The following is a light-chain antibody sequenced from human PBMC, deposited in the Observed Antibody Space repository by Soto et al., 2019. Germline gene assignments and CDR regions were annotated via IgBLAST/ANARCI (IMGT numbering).Light chain of an antibody. J-gene: IGLJ1*01. Sequence: QSALTQPPSASGSPGQSVTISCTGTSSDVGGYNYVSWYQQHPGKAPKLMIYEVSKRPSGVPDRFSGSKSGNTASLTVSGLQAEDEADYYYSSYAGNKNVFGTGTKVT. CDR2: EVS. V-gene: IGLV2-8*01. CDR3: SSYAGNKNV. CDR1: SSDVGGYNY.